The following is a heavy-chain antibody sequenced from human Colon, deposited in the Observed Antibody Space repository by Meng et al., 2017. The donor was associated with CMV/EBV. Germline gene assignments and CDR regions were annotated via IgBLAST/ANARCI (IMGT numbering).Heavy chain of an antibody. Sequence: KVSCKASGYTFISYDINWVRQATGQGLEWMGWMNPNSDNTGYAQKFQGRVTMIRNTSISTVYMELSSLRSEDTAVYYCARGTRWFDPWGQGTLVTVSS. CDR2: MNPNSDNT. CDR1: GYTFISYD. CDR3: ARGTRWFDP. V-gene: IGHV1-8*01. J-gene: IGHJ5*02.